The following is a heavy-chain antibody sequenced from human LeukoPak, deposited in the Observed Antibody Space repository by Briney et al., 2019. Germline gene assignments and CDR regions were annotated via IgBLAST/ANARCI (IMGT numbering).Heavy chain of an antibody. J-gene: IGHJ4*02. D-gene: IGHD6-19*01. CDR1: GYTFTGYY. CDR3: ARDLKAVAGTIY. V-gene: IGHV1-2*02. Sequence: ASVKVSCKASGYTFTGYYMHWVRQAPGQGLEWMGWINPNSGGTNYAQKFQGRVTMTRDTSISTAYMELSRLRSDGTAVYYCARDLKAVAGTIYWGQGTLVTVSS. CDR2: INPNSGGT.